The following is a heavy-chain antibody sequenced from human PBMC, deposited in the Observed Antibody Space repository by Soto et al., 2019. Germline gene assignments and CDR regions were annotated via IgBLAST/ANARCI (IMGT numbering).Heavy chain of an antibody. J-gene: IGHJ3*02. CDR1: GFTFSSYA. D-gene: IGHD6-13*01. V-gene: IGHV3-23*04. CDR2: ISGSGGST. Sequence: VQLVESGGGVVQPGRSLRLSCAASGFTFSSYAMSWVRQAPGKGLEWVSAISGSGGSTYYADSVKGRFTISRDNSKNTLYLQMNSLRAEDTAVYYCVKEVAAAVPLPHAFDIWGQGTMVTVSS. CDR3: VKEVAAAVPLPHAFDI.